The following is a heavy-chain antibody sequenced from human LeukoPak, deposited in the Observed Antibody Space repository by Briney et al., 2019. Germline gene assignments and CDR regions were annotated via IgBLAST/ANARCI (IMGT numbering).Heavy chain of an antibody. CDR1: GNSFGDYY. Sequence: SETLSLTCTVSGNSFGDYYWSWIRQPAGKGLEWIGRIYTSGSTTYNPSLKSRVTMSVDTSKSQFSLNLMSVTAADTAVYYCTRAVGSGSFQTYYYYMDVWGKGTTVTVSS. D-gene: IGHD3-10*01. J-gene: IGHJ6*03. CDR3: TRAVGSGSFQTYYYYMDV. CDR2: IYTSGST. V-gene: IGHV4-4*07.